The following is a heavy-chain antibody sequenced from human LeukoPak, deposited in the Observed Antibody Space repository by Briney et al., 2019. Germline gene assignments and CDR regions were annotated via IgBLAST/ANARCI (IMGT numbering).Heavy chain of an antibody. CDR3: ARLSSGWYVGYFDY. Sequence: SETLSLTCAVYGGSFSGYYWSWIRQPPGKGLEWIGEINHSGSTNYNPSLKSRVTISVDTSKNQFSLKLSSVTAADTAVYYCARLSSGWYVGYFDYWGQGTLVTVSS. J-gene: IGHJ4*02. CDR2: INHSGST. D-gene: IGHD6-19*01. V-gene: IGHV4-34*01. CDR1: GGSFSGYY.